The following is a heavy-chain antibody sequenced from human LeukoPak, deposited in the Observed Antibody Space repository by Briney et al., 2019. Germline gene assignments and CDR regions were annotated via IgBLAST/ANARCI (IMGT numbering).Heavy chain of an antibody. CDR2: IRSKAYGGTT. CDR3: TRAPLRFLEWLWIDY. Sequence: GGSLRLSCTASGFTFGDYAMSWVRQAPGKGLEWVGFIRSKAYGGTTEYAASVKGRFTISRDDSKSIAYLQMNSLKTEDTAVYYCTRAPLRFLEWLWIDYWGQGTLVTVSS. J-gene: IGHJ4*02. V-gene: IGHV3-49*04. D-gene: IGHD3-3*01. CDR1: GFTFGDYA.